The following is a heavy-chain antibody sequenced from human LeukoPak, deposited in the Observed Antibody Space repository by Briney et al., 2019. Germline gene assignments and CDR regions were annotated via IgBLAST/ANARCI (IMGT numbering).Heavy chain of an antibody. CDR3: ARDSVPGTTNAFDI. Sequence: ASVKVSCKASGYTFTSYGISWVRQAPGQGLEWMGWISAYNGNTNYAQKLQGRVTMTTDTSTTTDYMELRSLRSDDTAVYYCARDSVPGTTNAFDIWGQGTMVTVSS. V-gene: IGHV1-18*01. J-gene: IGHJ3*02. D-gene: IGHD1-1*01. CDR1: GYTFTSYG. CDR2: ISAYNGNT.